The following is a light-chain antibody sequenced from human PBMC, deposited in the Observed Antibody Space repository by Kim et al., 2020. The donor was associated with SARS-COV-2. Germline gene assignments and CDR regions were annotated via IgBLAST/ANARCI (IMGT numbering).Light chain of an antibody. CDR3: QVWDSSSDHVG. CDR1: NIGSKS. J-gene: IGLJ2*01. CDR2: YDS. V-gene: IGLV3-21*04. Sequence: SYVLTQPPSVSVAPGKTAKITCGGNNIGSKSVHWYQQKPGQAPVLVIYYDSDRPSGIPERFSGSNSGNTATLTISRVEAGDEADHYCQVWDSSSDHVGFGGGTQLTVL.